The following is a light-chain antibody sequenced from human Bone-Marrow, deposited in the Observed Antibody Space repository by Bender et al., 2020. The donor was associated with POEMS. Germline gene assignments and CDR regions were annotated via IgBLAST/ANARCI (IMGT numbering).Light chain of an antibody. CDR2: RNN. Sequence: QAGLTQPPSVSKGLRQTATLTCTGNSNNVGNQGASWLQQHQGHPPKVLSYRNNDRPSGVPDRFSGSKSGTSASLAITGLQAEDEGDYYCQSYDNSLGGWVFGGGTKLTVL. CDR1: SNNVGNQG. CDR3: QSYDNSLGGWV. J-gene: IGLJ3*02. V-gene: IGLV10-54*04.